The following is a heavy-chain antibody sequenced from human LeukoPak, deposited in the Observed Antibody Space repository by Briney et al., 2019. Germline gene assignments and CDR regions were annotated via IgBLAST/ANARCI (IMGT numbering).Heavy chain of an antibody. V-gene: IGHV4-61*05. D-gene: IGHD3-16*01. CDR2: IYYSGST. Sequence: SETLSLTCTVSGGSISSSSYYWGWIRQPPGKGLEWIGYIYYSGSTNYNPSLKSRVTISVDTSKNQFSLKLSSVTAADTAVYYCARGAGGYNNWFDPWGQGTLVTVSS. J-gene: IGHJ5*02. CDR3: ARGAGGYNNWFDP. CDR1: GGSISSSSYY.